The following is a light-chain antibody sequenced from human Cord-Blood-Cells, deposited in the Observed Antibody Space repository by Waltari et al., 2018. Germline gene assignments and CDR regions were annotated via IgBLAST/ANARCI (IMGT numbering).Light chain of an antibody. CDR1: SSDVGGYNY. V-gene: IGLV2-11*01. CDR3: CSYAGSYTYV. J-gene: IGLJ1*01. Sequence: QSALTPPLSVSRSPGQSVTISCTGTSSDVGGYNYVSWYQQHPGKAPKLMIYDVSKRPSGVPDRFSGSKSGNTASLTISGLQAEDEADYYCCSYAGSYTYVFGTGTKVTVL. CDR2: DVS.